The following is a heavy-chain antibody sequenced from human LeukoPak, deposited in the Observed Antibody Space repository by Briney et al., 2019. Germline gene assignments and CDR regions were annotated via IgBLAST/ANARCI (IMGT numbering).Heavy chain of an antibody. J-gene: IGHJ4*02. Sequence: PGRSLRLSCAASGLTFDEYAMHWVRQAPGKGLEWVSGISWNDGTIGYADSVKGRFTISRDNAKNSLFVQMNSLRAEDTAFYYCVSSRRYYGTFDYWGQGTLATVSS. V-gene: IGHV3-9*01. CDR3: VSSRRYYGTFDY. D-gene: IGHD1-26*01. CDR2: ISWNDGTI. CDR1: GLTFDEYA.